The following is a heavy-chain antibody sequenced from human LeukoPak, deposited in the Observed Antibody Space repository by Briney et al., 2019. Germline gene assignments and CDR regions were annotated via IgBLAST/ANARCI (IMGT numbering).Heavy chain of an antibody. J-gene: IGHJ4*02. CDR2: IYTSGTI. D-gene: IGHD2-21*02. Sequence: SETLSLTCTVSGGSISSYYWSWIRQPAGTALEWIGRIYTSGTITYNPSLKSRVTMSVDTSKNQFSLKLSSVTAADTAVYYCARAYCVGDCSVLHIYFDYWGQGTLVTVSS. CDR1: GGSISSYY. V-gene: IGHV4-4*07. CDR3: ARAYCVGDCSVLHIYFDY.